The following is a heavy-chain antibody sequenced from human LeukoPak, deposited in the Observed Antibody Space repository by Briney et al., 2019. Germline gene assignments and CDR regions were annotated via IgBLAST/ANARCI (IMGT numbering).Heavy chain of an antibody. CDR1: GFTFDDYA. V-gene: IGHV3-9*01. Sequence: PGRSLRLSCAGTGFTFDDYAMHWVRQAPGKGLEWVSGISWTSGSIAYADSVKGRFTISRDNAKNSLYLQMNSLRAEDTAVYYCATRGYGSGSYYYYYYMDVWGKGTTVTVSS. CDR2: ISWTSGSI. D-gene: IGHD3-10*01. J-gene: IGHJ6*03. CDR3: ATRGYGSGSYYYYYYMDV.